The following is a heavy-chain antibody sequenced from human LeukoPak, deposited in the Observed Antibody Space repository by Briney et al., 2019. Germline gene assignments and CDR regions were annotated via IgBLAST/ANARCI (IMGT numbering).Heavy chain of an antibody. CDR2: ISSSSSYI. D-gene: IGHD2-2*01. Sequence: PGGSLRLSCAASGFTFSSYSMSWVRQAPGKGLEWVSSISSSSSYIYYADSVKGRFTISRDNAKNSLYLQMNSLRAEDTAVYYCARVKTCSSTSCYPHFDYWGQGTLVTVSS. J-gene: IGHJ4*02. CDR1: GFTFSSYS. V-gene: IGHV3-21*01. CDR3: ARVKTCSSTSCYPHFDY.